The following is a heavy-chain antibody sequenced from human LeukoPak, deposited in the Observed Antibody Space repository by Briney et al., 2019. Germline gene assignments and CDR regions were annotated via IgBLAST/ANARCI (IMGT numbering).Heavy chain of an antibody. V-gene: IGHV5-51*01. CDR3: ARPGTVLLWFGELLPQDAFDI. CDR2: IYPGGSDT. D-gene: IGHD3-10*01. CDR1: GYSFTSYW. Sequence: GESLKISCKGSGYSFTSYWIGWVRQMPGKGLEWMEIIYPGGSDTRYSPSFQGQVTISADKSISTAYLQWSSLKASDTAMYYCARPGTVLLWFGELLPQDAFDIWGQGTMVTVSS. J-gene: IGHJ3*02.